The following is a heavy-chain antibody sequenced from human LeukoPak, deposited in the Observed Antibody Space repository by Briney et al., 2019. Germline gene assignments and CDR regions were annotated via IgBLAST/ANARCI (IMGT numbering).Heavy chain of an antibody. CDR2: INPNSGGT. CDR3: ARELKGWDAFDI. D-gene: IGHD2-15*01. Sequence: ASVKVSCKASGYTFTGYYMHWVRQAPGQGLEWMGWINPNSGGTNYAQKFQGRVTMTRDTSISTAYMELSRLRSDDTAVYYCARELKGWDAFDIWGQGTMDTVSS. J-gene: IGHJ3*02. V-gene: IGHV1-2*02. CDR1: GYTFTGYY.